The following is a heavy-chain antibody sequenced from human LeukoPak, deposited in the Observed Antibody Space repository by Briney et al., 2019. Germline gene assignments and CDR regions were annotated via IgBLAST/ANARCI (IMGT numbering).Heavy chain of an antibody. V-gene: IGHV1-2*02. CDR2: INPNSGGT. CDR3: ARARRVYYYDSSGRGFPVDY. CDR1: GYTFTGYC. Sequence: ASVKVSCKASGYTFTGYCMHWVRQAPGQGLEWMGWINPNSGGTNYAQKFQGRVTMTRDTSISTAYMELSRLRSDDTAVYYCARARRVYYYDSSGRGFPVDYWGQGTLVTVSS. J-gene: IGHJ4*02. D-gene: IGHD3-22*01.